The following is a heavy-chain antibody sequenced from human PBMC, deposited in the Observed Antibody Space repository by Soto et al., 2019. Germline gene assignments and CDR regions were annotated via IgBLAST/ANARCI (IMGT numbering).Heavy chain of an antibody. CDR1: GGSFSGYF. CDR2: INDSGSS. J-gene: IGHJ5*02. V-gene: IGHV4-34*01. CDR3: ARGRGLERCGYGYALHCWFDP. Sequence: QVQLHQWGAGLLKPSETLSLTCAVSGGSFSGYFWSWLRQPPGKGLEWIGEINDSGSSNYNASLRSRATISGDTSKNQFALNLRDVTAADTAVYYCARGRGLERCGYGYALHCWFDPWGQGTLVTVSA. D-gene: IGHD5-18*01.